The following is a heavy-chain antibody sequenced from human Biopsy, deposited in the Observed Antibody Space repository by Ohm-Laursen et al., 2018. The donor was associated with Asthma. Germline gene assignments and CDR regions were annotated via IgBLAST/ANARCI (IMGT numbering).Heavy chain of an antibody. CDR2: IYYSGST. D-gene: IGHD3-22*01. V-gene: IGHV4-31*11. CDR1: PGSFSGFF. J-gene: IGHJ4*02. Sequence: LSLTCGVYPGSFSGFFWTWIRQHPGKGLEWIGFIYYSGSTYYNPSLKSRVSISIDTSKNQFSLKLSSVTAADTAVYYCARAQDYYDSRGYYRSFDYWGQGTLVTVSS. CDR3: ARAQDYYDSRGYYRSFDY.